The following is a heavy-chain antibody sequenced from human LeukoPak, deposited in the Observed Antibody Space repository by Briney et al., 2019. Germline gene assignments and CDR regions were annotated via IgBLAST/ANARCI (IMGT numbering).Heavy chain of an antibody. D-gene: IGHD3-9*01. Sequence: GGSLRLSCAASGFTFSSFGMHWVRQAPGKGPEWVAVIWFDGSKKYYSDSVKGRFTISRDNSMNTLYLQVNSLRAEDTAVYYCARVANITTFGMDVWGQGTTVTVSS. V-gene: IGHV3-33*01. CDR2: IWFDGSKK. J-gene: IGHJ6*02. CDR1: GFTFSSFG. CDR3: ARVANITTFGMDV.